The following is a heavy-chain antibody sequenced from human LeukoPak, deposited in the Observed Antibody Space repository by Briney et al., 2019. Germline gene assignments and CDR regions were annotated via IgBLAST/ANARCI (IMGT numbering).Heavy chain of an antibody. CDR2: INHSGST. CDR1: GGSFSGYY. Sequence: PSETLSLTCAVYGGSFSGYYWSRIRQPPGKGLEWIGEINHSGSTNYNPSLKSRVTISVDTSKNQFSLKLSSVTAADTAVYYCARSQLYGSGSYGDWFDPWGQGTLVTVSS. V-gene: IGHV4-34*01. D-gene: IGHD3-10*01. CDR3: ARSQLYGSGSYGDWFDP. J-gene: IGHJ5*02.